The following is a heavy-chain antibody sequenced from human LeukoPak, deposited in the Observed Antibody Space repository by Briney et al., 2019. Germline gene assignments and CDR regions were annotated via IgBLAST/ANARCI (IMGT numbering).Heavy chain of an antibody. J-gene: IGHJ4*02. Sequence: AVKVSCQASGYTFTSYDINWVRQATGQGLEWMGWMNPNSGNTGYAQKFQHRVTITRNTSISTAYMELSSLRSEDTAVYYCARGYSGSPQDFDYWGQGTLVTVSS. D-gene: IGHD1-26*01. V-gene: IGHV1-8*03. CDR2: MNPNSGNT. CDR1: GYTFTSYD. CDR3: ARGYSGSPQDFDY.